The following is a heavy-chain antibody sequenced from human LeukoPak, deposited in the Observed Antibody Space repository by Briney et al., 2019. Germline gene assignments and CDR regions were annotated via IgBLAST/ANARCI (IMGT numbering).Heavy chain of an antibody. Sequence: GASVKVSCKASGYTFTGYYMHWVRQAPGQGLEWMGWINPNSGGTNYAQKFQGRVTMTRDTSISTAYMELSRLRSDDTAVYYCARALYPGIAAEYYYYGMDVWGQGTTVTVSS. CDR1: GYTFTGYY. CDR2: INPNSGGT. D-gene: IGHD6-13*01. CDR3: ARALYPGIAAEYYYYGMDV. V-gene: IGHV1-2*02. J-gene: IGHJ6*02.